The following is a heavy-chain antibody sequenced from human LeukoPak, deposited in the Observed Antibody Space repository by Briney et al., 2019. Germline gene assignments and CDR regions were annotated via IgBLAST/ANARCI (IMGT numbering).Heavy chain of an antibody. V-gene: IGHV4-34*01. D-gene: IGHD2-2*01. CDR1: GGSFSGYY. CDR3: ARGTWSCSSTSCLNWFDP. Sequence: PSETLSLTCAVYGGSFSGYYWSWIRQPPGKGLEWIGYIYHSGSTYYNPSLKSRVTISVDRSKNQFSLKLSSVTAADTAVYYCARGTWSCSSTSCLNWFDPWGQGTLVTVSS. J-gene: IGHJ5*02. CDR2: IYHSGST.